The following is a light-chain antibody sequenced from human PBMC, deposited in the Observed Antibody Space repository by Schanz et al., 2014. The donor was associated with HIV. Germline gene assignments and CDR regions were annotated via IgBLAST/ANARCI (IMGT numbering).Light chain of an antibody. CDR3: NSYSHSNTYV. J-gene: IGLJ1*01. CDR1: SSNIGNNY. CDR2: AND. Sequence: QSVLTQPPSVSAAPGQKVTISCSGSSSNIGNNYVSWYQQFPGTAPKLLIYANDNRPSGVPDRFSGSKSGNTASLTISGLKPEDEADYYCNSYSHSNTYVFGSGTKLTVL. V-gene: IGLV1-51*02.